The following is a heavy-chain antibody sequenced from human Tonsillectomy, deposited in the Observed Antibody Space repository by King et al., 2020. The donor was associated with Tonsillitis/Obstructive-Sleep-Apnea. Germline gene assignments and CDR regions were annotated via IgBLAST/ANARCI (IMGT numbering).Heavy chain of an antibody. CDR1: GGSFSGYY. V-gene: IGHV4-34*01. CDR3: ASLKRSPIVVVPAAIRRDPIDY. J-gene: IGHJ4*02. Sequence: VQLQQWGAGLLKPSETLSLTCAVYGGSFSGYYWSWIRQPPGKGLEWIGEINHSGSTNYNPSLKSRVTISVDTSKNQFSLKLSSVTAAGTAVYYCASLKRSPIVVVPAAIRRDPIDYWGQGTLVTISS. CDR2: INHSGST. D-gene: IGHD2-2*02.